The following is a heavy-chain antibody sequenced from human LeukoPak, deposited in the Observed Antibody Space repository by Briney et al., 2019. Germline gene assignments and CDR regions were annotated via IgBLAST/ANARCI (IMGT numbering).Heavy chain of an antibody. CDR3: ARGGGYSTNGVCPPWFDP. CDR1: GGSFSGFY. Sequence: SETLSLTCAVYGGSFSGFYWNWIRQPPGQGLEWIGEINHSGNIHYNPSLKSRVTISVDTSKNQFSLKMTSATAADTAVYYCARGGGYSTNGVCPPWFDPWGQGILVTVSS. D-gene: IGHD2-8*01. CDR2: INHSGNI. J-gene: IGHJ5*02. V-gene: IGHV4-34*01.